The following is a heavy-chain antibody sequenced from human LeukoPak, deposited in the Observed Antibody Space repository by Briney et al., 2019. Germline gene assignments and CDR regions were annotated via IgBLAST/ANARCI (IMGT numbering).Heavy chain of an antibody. Sequence: GGSLRLSCAASGFTFSSYAMHWVRQAPCKGLEWVAVISYDGSNKYYADSVKGRFTISRDNSKNTLYLQMNSLRAEDTAVYYCAREGAAWNYFFGYWGQGTLVTVSS. CDR2: ISYDGSNK. CDR1: GFTFSSYA. V-gene: IGHV3-30-3*01. J-gene: IGHJ4*02. CDR3: AREGAAWNYFFGY. D-gene: IGHD1-7*01.